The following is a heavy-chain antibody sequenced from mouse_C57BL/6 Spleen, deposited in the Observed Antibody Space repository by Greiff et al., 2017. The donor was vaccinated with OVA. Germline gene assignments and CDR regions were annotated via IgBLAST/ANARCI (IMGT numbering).Heavy chain of an antibody. J-gene: IGHJ4*01. D-gene: IGHD1-1*01. CDR1: GYTFTSYW. CDR2: IYPGSGST. V-gene: IGHV1-55*01. Sequence: QVQLQQPGAELVKPGASVKMSCKASGYTFTSYWITWVKQRPGQGLEWIGDIYPGSGSTNYNEKFKSKATLTVDTSSSTAYMQLSSLTSEDSAVYYCARYTTVVAKDYAMDDWGQGTSVTVSS. CDR3: ARYTTVVAKDYAMDD.